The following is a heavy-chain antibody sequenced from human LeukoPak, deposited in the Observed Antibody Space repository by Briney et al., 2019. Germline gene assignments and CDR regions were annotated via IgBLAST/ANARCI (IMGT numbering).Heavy chain of an antibody. D-gene: IGHD1/OR15-1a*01. V-gene: IGHV3-30*18. CDR1: GFTFNIFG. CDR2: ISPDGNKE. CDR3: AKVNNYDDY. Sequence: PGGSLRLSCAASGFTFNIFGIHWVRQAPGKGLEWVAAISPDGNKEYYTESVKGLFTVSRDNSKNMIYLQMNSLRGEDSAVYYCAKVNNYDDYWGQGTLVTVSS. J-gene: IGHJ4*02.